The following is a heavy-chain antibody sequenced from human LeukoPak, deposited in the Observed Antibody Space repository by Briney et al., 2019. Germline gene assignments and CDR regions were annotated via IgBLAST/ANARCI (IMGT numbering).Heavy chain of an antibody. V-gene: IGHV4-30-4*07. CDR3: ARGDDYVWGSYRRPSYFDY. CDR1: GDSISSDGHS. J-gene: IGHJ4*02. D-gene: IGHD3-16*02. CDR2: IYHSGAA. Sequence: TLSLTCVVSGDSISSDGHSWSWIRQPPGKGLEWVGYIYHSGAAYHNPSLKSRVTISVDTSKNQFSLKLSSVTAADTSVYYCARGDDYVWGSYRRPSYFDYWGQGTLVTVSS.